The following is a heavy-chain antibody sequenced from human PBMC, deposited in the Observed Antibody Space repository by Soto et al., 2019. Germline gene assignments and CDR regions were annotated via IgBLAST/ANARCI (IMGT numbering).Heavy chain of an antibody. Sequence: PGGSLRLSCAASGFTFSSYGMSWVRQAPGKGLEWVANIKQDGSGKYYVDSVKSRFTISRDNAKNSLYLQMNSLRAEDTAVYYCARVRGTGDYFDYWGQGTLVTVSS. V-gene: IGHV3-7*03. CDR1: GFTFSSYG. CDR2: IKQDGSGK. CDR3: ARVRGTGDYFDY. J-gene: IGHJ4*02. D-gene: IGHD1-1*01.